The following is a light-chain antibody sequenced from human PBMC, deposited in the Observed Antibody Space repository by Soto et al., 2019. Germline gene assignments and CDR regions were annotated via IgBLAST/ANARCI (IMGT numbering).Light chain of an antibody. Sequence: EIVLTQSPGTLSLSPGERGTLSCRASQSVSTGQIAWYQQKPGQAPRLLMYGVSSRAAGIPDRFSGSGSGTDFTLTISSLEPEDFAVYYCQQYGRLPFTFGPGTKVDIE. J-gene: IGKJ3*01. CDR3: QQYGRLPFT. V-gene: IGKV3-20*01. CDR2: GVS. CDR1: QSVSTGQ.